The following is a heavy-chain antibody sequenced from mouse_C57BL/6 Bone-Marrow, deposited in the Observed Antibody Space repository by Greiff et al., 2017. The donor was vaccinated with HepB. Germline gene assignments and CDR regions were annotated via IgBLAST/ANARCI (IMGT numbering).Heavy chain of an antibody. J-gene: IGHJ4*01. V-gene: IGHV1-55*01. CDR3: ARSRGYYGSSYLYAMDY. CDR2: IYPGSGST. Sequence: QVHVKQPGAELVKPGASVKMSCKASGYTFTSYWITWVKQRPGQGLEWIGDIYPGSGSTNYNEKFKSKATLTVDTSSSTAYMQLSSLTSEDSAVYYCARSRGYYGSSYLYAMDYWGQGTSVTVSS. D-gene: IGHD1-1*01. CDR1: GYTFTSYW.